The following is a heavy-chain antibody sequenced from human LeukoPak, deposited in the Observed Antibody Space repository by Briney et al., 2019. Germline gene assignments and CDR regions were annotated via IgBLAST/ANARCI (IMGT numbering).Heavy chain of an antibody. V-gene: IGHV1-46*01. D-gene: IGHD4-17*01. CDR3: TRERSDYAEQFDF. CDR2: IHPNGLNT. CDR1: GHTFSNYY. Sequence: ASVKVSCKSSGHTFSNYYVHWVRQAPGQGLEWMLVIHPNGLNTTCAQNFQGRVTVTRDTPTGTVYMELSSLTSEDSAIYYCTRERSDYAEQFDFWGQGTPVIVSS. J-gene: IGHJ4*02.